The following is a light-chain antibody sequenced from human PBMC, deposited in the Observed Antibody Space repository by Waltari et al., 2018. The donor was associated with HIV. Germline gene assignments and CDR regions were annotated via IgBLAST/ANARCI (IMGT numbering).Light chain of an antibody. CDR3: ATWDDSLNGPL. CDR1: SSNIGNNI. V-gene: IGLV1-44*01. J-gene: IGLJ2*01. CDR2: GND. Sequence: QSVLTQPPSVSGTPGQRVTISCSGSSSNIGNNIVTWYQQLPGTAPKLIMYGNDQRPSGVPDRFSGSKSGTSASLAISGLQSEDEADYYCATWDDSLNGPLFGGGTKLTVL.